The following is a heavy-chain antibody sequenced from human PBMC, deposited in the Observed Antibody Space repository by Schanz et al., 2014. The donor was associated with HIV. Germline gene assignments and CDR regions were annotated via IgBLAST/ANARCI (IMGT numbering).Heavy chain of an antibody. CDR2: MWYDESHK. Sequence: QVQLVESGGGVVQPGRSLRLSCVASGFRFRGFGMHWVRQAPGKGLEWVAAMWYDESHKGYADSVKGRFTISRDNSKNTLYLEMNSLRPEDTAVYYCARDRMTANWKNDMDVWGQGTTVTVTS. J-gene: IGHJ6*02. CDR1: GFRFRGFG. CDR3: ARDRMTANWKNDMDV. D-gene: IGHD2-21*02. V-gene: IGHV3-33*01.